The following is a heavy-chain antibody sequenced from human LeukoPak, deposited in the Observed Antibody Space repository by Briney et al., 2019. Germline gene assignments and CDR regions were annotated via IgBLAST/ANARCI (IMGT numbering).Heavy chain of an antibody. J-gene: IGHJ3*02. V-gene: IGHV3-21*01. CDR2: ISSSSSYI. D-gene: IGHD2-2*01. Sequence: PGGSVRLSCAASGFTFSSYSMNWVRKAPGQGLEWVSSISSSSSYIYYADSVKGRFTISRDNAKNSLYLQMNSLIAEDTAVYYCASDGWYCSSTSCYERVDDAFDIWGQGTMVTVSS. CDR1: GFTFSSYS. CDR3: ASDGWYCSSTSCYERVDDAFDI.